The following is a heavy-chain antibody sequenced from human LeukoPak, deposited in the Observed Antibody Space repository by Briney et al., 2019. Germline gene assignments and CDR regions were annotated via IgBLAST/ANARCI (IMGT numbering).Heavy chain of an antibody. Sequence: GGSLRLSCAASGFTFSSYGMHWVRQAPGKGLEWVAATLYEEKEKYYADSVKGRFAIARDISMKMLYLQMNNLTTEDTAIYYCATFSGTAVVVTYFDYWGQGTLVSVSS. V-gene: IGHV3-30*03. CDR1: GFTFSSYG. CDR2: TLYEEKEK. D-gene: IGHD1-26*01. CDR3: ATFSGTAVVVTYFDY. J-gene: IGHJ4*02.